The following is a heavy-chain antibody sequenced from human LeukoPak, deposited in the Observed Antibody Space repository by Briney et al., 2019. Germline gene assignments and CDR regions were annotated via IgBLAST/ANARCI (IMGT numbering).Heavy chain of an antibody. CDR2: ISTYNGNT. CDR3: ARVLGYDFWSAYYFDY. Sequence: ASVKVSCKASGYTFNSYDISWVRQAPGQGLEWMAWISTYNGNTNYALKVQGRATMTTVTSTSTAYMELRSLRSDDTAVYYCARVLGYDFWSAYYFDYWGQGTLVTVSS. D-gene: IGHD3-3*01. J-gene: IGHJ4*02. CDR1: GYTFNSYD. V-gene: IGHV1-18*01.